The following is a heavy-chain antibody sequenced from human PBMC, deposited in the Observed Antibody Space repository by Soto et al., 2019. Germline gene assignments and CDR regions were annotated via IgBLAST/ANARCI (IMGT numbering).Heavy chain of an antibody. CDR2: ISYDGSNK. Sequence: GGSLRLSCAASGFTFSSYAMHWVRQAPGKGLEWVAVISYDGSNKYYADSVKGRFTISRDNSKNTLYLQMNSLRAEETAVYYCARERGLYYDILTAYPYYYYGMHVWGQGTPVTVS. CDR3: ARERGLYYDILTAYPYYYYGMHV. V-gene: IGHV3-30-3*01. D-gene: IGHD3-9*01. J-gene: IGHJ6*02. CDR1: GFTFSSYA.